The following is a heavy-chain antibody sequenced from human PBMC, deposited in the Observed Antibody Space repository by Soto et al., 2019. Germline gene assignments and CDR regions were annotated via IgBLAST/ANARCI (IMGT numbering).Heavy chain of an antibody. J-gene: IGHJ6*02. Sequence: QVQLVQSGAEVKKPGSSVKVSCKASGGTFSSYAISWVRQAPGQGLEWMGGIIPIFGTANYAQKFQGRVTITADETXSXVDMGLRSLRSEDTDVYYCARGVTAIRYYYSYGMDVWGQGTTVTVSS. D-gene: IGHD2-21*02. V-gene: IGHV1-69*12. CDR1: GGTFSSYA. CDR3: ARGVTAIRYYYSYGMDV. CDR2: IIPIFGTA.